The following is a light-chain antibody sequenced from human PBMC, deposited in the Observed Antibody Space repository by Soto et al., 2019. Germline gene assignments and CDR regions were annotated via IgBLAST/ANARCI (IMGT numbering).Light chain of an antibody. CDR1: SSDVGGYNY. CDR3: SSYAGSNNPPVV. V-gene: IGLV2-8*01. J-gene: IGLJ2*01. CDR2: EVS. Sequence: QSALTQPPSASGSPGQSVTISCTGTSSDVGGYNYVSWYQQHPGKAPKLMIYEVSKRPSGVPDRFSGSKSGNTASLTVSGLQAEDEADYYCSSYAGSNNPPVVFGGGTKLTV.